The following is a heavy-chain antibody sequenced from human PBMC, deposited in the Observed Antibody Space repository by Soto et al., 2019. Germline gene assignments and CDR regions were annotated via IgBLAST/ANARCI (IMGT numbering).Heavy chain of an antibody. CDR2: VSASGSIT. CDR1: GFTFSSYD. V-gene: IGHV3-23*01. Sequence: EVQVLESGGGLVQPGGSLRLSCAASGFTFSSYDMSWVRQAPGKGLEWVSGVSASGSITSYADSAKGRFTISRDNVKNTVFLQMSSLRAEDTAVYFCAKGDCSGGRCYRGFDYWGQGTLVTVSS. CDR3: AKGDCSGGRCYRGFDY. J-gene: IGHJ4*02. D-gene: IGHD2-15*01.